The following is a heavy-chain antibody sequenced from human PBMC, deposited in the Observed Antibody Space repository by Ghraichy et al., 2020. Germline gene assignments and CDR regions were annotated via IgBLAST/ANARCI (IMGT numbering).Heavy chain of an antibody. D-gene: IGHD2-21*01. Sequence: GESLNISCAASGFTFSSYSMNWVRQAPGKGLEWISYIGSSSSTIYYADSVKGRFTISRDNAKNSLFLQMNSLRDEDTAVYYCARDRIWSFDYWGQGTLVTVSS. CDR2: IGSSSSTI. CDR1: GFTFSSYS. CDR3: ARDRIWSFDY. J-gene: IGHJ4*02. V-gene: IGHV3-48*02.